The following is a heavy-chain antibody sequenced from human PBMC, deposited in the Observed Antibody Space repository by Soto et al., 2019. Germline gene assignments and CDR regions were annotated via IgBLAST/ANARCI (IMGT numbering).Heavy chain of an antibody. V-gene: IGHV3-23*01. CDR1: GFTFSSYA. CDR3: ARDGIGSVAFWGYLDS. J-gene: IGHJ4*02. CDR2: ISGSGGST. D-gene: IGHD3-16*01. Sequence: PGGSLRLSCAASGFTFSSYAMSWVRQAPGKGLEWVSAISGSGGSTYYADAVMGRFTISRDNSKNMLYLEMNSLRVEDTALYYCARDGIGSVAFWGYLDSWGQGTLVTVS.